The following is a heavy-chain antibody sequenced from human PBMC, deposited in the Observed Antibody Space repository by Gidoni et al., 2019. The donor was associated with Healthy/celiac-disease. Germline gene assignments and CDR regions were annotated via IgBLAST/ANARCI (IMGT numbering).Heavy chain of an antibody. CDR1: GFTFSSFG. D-gene: IGHD2-15*01. CDR3: AKCWTDIVVVVAATPEFSGPGMDV. CDR2: IAYDGSNK. Sequence: QVQLVESGGGVVQPGRSLRLSCAASGFTFSSFGMHWVRQAPGKGLEWVAVIAYDGSNKYYADSVKGRFTISRDNSKNTLYLQMNSLRAEDTAVYYCAKCWTDIVVVVAATPEFSGPGMDVWGQGTTVTVSS. V-gene: IGHV3-30*18. J-gene: IGHJ6*02.